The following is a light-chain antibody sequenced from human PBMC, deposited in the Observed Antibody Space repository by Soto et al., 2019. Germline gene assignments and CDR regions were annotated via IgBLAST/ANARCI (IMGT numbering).Light chain of an antibody. CDR3: ASYTGTDTPWV. CDR2: DVS. V-gene: IGLV2-14*03. Sequence: QSALTQPASVSRSLGQSITISCPGAASDIGYYNFVSWYQQHPATAPKLIIYDVSHRPSGISFRFSGSKSGNTASLTISGLRAEDEAAYYCASYTGTDTPWVFGGGTKLTVL. J-gene: IGLJ3*02. CDR1: ASDIGYYNF.